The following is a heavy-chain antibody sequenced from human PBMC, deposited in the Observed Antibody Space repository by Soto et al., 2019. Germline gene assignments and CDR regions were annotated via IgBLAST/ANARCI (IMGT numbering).Heavy chain of an antibody. J-gene: IGHJ5*02. D-gene: IGHD6-13*01. CDR1: GGSISSSSYY. Sequence: PSETLSLTCTVSGGSISSSSYYWGWIRQPPGKGLEWIGSIYYSGSTYYNPSLKSRVTISVDTSKNQFSLKLSSVTAADTAVYYCAGFYVSSSWYTPKWFDPWGQGTLVTVSS. CDR2: IYYSGST. V-gene: IGHV4-39*01. CDR3: AGFYVSSSWYTPKWFDP.